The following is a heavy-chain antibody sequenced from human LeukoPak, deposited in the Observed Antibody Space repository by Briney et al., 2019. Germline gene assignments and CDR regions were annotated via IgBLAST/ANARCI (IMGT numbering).Heavy chain of an antibody. CDR2: LWHDGSNK. Sequence: GRSLRLSCAVSGFTFSSYAMHWVRQAPGKGLEWVAVLWHDGSNKRYADSVKGRFTISRDNSKNTLYLQMNSLRAEDTAFYYCVSRGPHWGPFDSWGQGTLVTVSS. J-gene: IGHJ4*02. CDR1: GFTFSSYA. D-gene: IGHD7-27*01. CDR3: VSRGPHWGPFDS. V-gene: IGHV3-33*01.